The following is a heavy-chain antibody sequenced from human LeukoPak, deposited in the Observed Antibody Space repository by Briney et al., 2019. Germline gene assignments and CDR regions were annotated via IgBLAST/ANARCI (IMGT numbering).Heavy chain of an antibody. D-gene: IGHD3-16*01. J-gene: IGHJ4*02. CDR1: GFTFSNYW. CDR3: ARRRTIGDYDY. CDR2: ISSDGSSA. V-gene: IGHV3-74*01. Sequence: GGSLRLSCAASGFTFSNYWMHWVRQAPGEGRMWASRISSDGSSADYADSVKGRFTISRDNAKNTLYLQMNSLRAEDTAVYYCARRRTIGDYDYWGQGTLVTVSS.